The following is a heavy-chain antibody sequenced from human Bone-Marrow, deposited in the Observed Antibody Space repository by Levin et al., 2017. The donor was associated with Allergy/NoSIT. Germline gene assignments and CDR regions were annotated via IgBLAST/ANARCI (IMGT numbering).Heavy chain of an antibody. J-gene: IGHJ4*02. CDR1: GGSFSGYY. CDR2: INHSGST. Sequence: SQTLSLTCAVYGGSFSGYYWSWIRQPPGKGLEWIGEINHSGSTNYNPSLKSRVTISVDTSKNQFSLKLSSVTAADTAVYYCASPPGIAATWGQGTLVTVSS. V-gene: IGHV4-34*01. CDR3: ASPPGIAAT. D-gene: IGHD6-13*01.